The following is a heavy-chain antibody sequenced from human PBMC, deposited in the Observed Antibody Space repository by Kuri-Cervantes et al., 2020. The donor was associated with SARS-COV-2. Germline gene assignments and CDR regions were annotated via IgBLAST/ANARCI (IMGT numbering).Heavy chain of an antibody. CDR2: IRHDGSNK. Sequence: GESLKISCAASGFTFSSYAIHWVRQAPGKGLEWVAFIRHDGSNKYYRDSVKGRFTISRDNSKNTLYLQMNSLRAEDTAVYYCASSLVDYFDYWGQGTLVTVSS. J-gene: IGHJ4*02. CDR1: GFTFSSYA. V-gene: IGHV3-30*02. CDR3: ASSLVDYFDY. D-gene: IGHD1-26*01.